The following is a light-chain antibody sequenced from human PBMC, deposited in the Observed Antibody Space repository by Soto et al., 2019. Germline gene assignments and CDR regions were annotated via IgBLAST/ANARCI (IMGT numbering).Light chain of an antibody. V-gene: IGLV2-14*01. CDR1: SSDVGGYNY. CDR3: SSYTSSSTPYV. J-gene: IGLJ1*01. Sequence: QSVLTQPASVSGSPGQSITISCTGNSSDVGGYNYVSWYQQHPVKAPKLMIYDVTNRPSGVSDRFSGSKSGNTASLTISGLLAEDEADYYCSSYTSSSTPYVFGTGTKVTVL. CDR2: DVT.